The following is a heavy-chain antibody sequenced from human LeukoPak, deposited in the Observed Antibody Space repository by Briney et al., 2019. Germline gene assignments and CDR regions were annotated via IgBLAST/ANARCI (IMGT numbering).Heavy chain of an antibody. Sequence: SETLSLTCTVSGYSISSGYYWGWIRQPPGKGLEWIAYIYHSGTTYYNPSLKSRATISVDTSKNQFSLKLSSVTAADTAVYYCVRGRYSSGWFKDKNWFDPWGQGIPVTVSS. CDR2: IYHSGTT. V-gene: IGHV4-38-2*02. CDR1: GYSISSGYY. CDR3: VRGRYSSGWFKDKNWFDP. D-gene: IGHD6-19*01. J-gene: IGHJ5*02.